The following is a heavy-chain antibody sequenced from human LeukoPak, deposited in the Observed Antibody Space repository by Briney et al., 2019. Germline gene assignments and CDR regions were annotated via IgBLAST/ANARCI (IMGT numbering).Heavy chain of an antibody. D-gene: IGHD6-13*01. CDR1: GYSISSGYY. CDR3: AMIGAAVPHIDY. Sequence: KPSETLSLTCTVSGYSISSGYYWGWIRQPPGKGLEWIGSIYHSGSTYYNPSLKSRVTISVDTSKNQFSLKLTSVTAADTAVYYCAMIGAAVPHIDYWGQGILVTVSS. CDR2: IYHSGST. J-gene: IGHJ4*02. V-gene: IGHV4-38-2*02.